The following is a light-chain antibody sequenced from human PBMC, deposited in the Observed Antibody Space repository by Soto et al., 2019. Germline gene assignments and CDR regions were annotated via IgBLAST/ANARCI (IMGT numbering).Light chain of an antibody. V-gene: IGKV1-33*01. CDR2: DAS. J-gene: IGKJ4*02. CDR1: QDISKF. CDR3: QQYDHLPLT. Sequence: DIQMTQSPSSLSASIGDRVTITCRASQDISKFLNWYQQKSGKAPKLLIYDASSLDSGVPSRFSGSGSGTDFTFTISRLQPEDIGTYYCQQYDHLPLTFGEGTKVEIK.